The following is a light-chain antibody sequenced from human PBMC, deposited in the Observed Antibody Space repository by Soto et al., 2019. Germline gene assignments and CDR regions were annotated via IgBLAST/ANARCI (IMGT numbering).Light chain of an antibody. CDR2: EAS. CDR3: QQYGNSLYT. CDR1: QSVSSSY. J-gene: IGKJ2*01. Sequence: EVVLTQSHSTLSLSPGERANLSCRASQSVSSSYLAGYQQKPGQAPRLLIYEASTRATGIPDRFSGSGSGADFTLTISRLEPEDFAVYYCQQYGNSLYTFGQGTNLEIK. V-gene: IGKV3-20*01.